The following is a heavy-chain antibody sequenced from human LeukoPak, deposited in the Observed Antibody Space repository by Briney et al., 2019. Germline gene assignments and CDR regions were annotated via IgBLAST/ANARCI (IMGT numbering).Heavy chain of an antibody. V-gene: IGHV3-23*01. J-gene: IGHJ4*02. CDR3: AKDLYSSSWSYFDY. Sequence: GGSLRLSCAASGFTFSSYAMSWVRQAPGKGLEWVSAISGSGGSTYYADSVKGRFTISRDNSKHTLYLQMNSLRAEDTAVYYCAKDLYSSSWSYFDYWGQGTLVTVSS. CDR1: GFTFSSYA. CDR2: ISGSGGST. D-gene: IGHD6-13*01.